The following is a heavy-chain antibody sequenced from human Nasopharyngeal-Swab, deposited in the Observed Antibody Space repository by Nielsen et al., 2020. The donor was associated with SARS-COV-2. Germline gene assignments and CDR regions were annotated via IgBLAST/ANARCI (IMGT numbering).Heavy chain of an antibody. CDR1: GLTDISNY. V-gene: IGHV3-53*01. D-gene: IGHD3-16*01. Sequence: DGSLRLSCAVSGLTDISNYMSWVRPAPCKGLEWISVIYSGGSTYYANSMMDRFTISRDNSKNTMYLQMNSLRAEVMAVYYCARGGCDDYVWGSYNYYFDYWGQGTLVTVSS. J-gene: IGHJ4*02. CDR3: ARGGCDDYVWGSYNYYFDY. CDR2: IYSGGST.